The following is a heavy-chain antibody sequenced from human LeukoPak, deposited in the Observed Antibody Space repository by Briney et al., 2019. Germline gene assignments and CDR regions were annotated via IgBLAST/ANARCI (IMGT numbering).Heavy chain of an antibody. J-gene: IGHJ4*02. D-gene: IGHD2/OR15-2a*01. CDR2: IKQDGSQK. V-gene: IGHV3-7*04. Sequence: GGSLRLSCAASGFTFSSYWMSWVRQAPGKGLEWVANIKQDGSQKYYVDSVRGRFTISRDNAKNSLYLQMNSLTAEDTAVYYCARLYCSGPTCYANLDSWGRGTLVAVSS. CDR3: ARLYCSGPTCYANLDS. CDR1: GFTFSSYW.